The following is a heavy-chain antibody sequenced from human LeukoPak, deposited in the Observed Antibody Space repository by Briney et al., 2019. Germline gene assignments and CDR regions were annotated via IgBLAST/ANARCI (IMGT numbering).Heavy chain of an antibody. CDR2: INPNSGGT. CDR1: GYTFSSYD. J-gene: IGHJ3*02. V-gene: IGHV1-2*02. Sequence: ASVKVSCKASGYTFSSYDISWVRQAPGQGLEWMGWINPNSGGTNYAQKFQGRVTMTRDTSISTAYMELSRLRSDDTAVYYCARNKLVGATHTYDAFDIWGQGTMVTVSS. CDR3: ARNKLVGATHTYDAFDI. D-gene: IGHD1-26*01.